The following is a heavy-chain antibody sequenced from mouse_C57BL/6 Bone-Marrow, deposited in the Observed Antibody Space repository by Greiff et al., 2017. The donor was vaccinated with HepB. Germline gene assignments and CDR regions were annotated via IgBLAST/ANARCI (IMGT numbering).Heavy chain of an antibody. V-gene: IGHV5-6*01. CDR1: GFTFSSYG. CDR2: ISSGGSYT. D-gene: IGHD2-12*01. CDR3: ARQGSNDEGDYAMDY. J-gene: IGHJ4*01. Sequence: EVKVVESGGDLVKPGGSLKLSCAASGFTFSSYGMSWVRQTPDKRLEWVATISSGGSYTYYPDSVKGRFTISRDNAKNTLYLQMSSLKSEDTAIYYCARQGSNDEGDYAMDYWGQGTSVTVSS.